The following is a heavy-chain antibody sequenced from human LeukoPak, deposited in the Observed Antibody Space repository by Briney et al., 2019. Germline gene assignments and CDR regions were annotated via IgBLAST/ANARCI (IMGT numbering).Heavy chain of an antibody. CDR2: ISAYNGNT. CDR3: AGASILWFGELYRLDY. J-gene: IGHJ4*02. D-gene: IGHD3-10*01. CDR1: GYTFTSYG. V-gene: IGHV1-18*04. Sequence: ASVKVSCKASGYTFTSYGISWVRQAPGQGLEWMGWISAYNGNTNYAQKLQGRVTMTTDTSTSTAYMELRSLRSDDTAVYYCAGASILWFGELYRLDYWGQGTLVTVSS.